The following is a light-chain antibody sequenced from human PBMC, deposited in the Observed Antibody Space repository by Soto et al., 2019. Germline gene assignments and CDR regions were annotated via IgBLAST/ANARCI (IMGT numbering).Light chain of an antibody. CDR1: SSNIGAGYD. CDR3: QSYDSSLSVV. V-gene: IGLV1-40*01. CDR2: GNS. Sequence: QSVLTQPPSESGAPGQRVTISSAGSSSNIGAGYDVHWYQQLPGTAPKLLIYGNSNRPSGVPDRFSGSKSGTSASLAITGLQAEDEADYYFQSYDSSLSVVFGGGTKLTVL. J-gene: IGLJ2*01.